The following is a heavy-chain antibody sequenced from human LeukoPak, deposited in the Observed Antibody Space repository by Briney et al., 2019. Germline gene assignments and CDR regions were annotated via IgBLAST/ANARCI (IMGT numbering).Heavy chain of an antibody. CDR1: GLTFSSYA. V-gene: IGHV3-23*01. J-gene: IGHJ4*02. D-gene: IGHD2-8*01. Sequence: GGSLRLSCAASGLTFSSYAMSWVRQAPGKGLEWVSAISGSGTGTYYTDSVKGRSTISRDNSKNTLFLQMNSLRVEDTAVYYCAKGGVSSVYHAFDIWGQGTLVTVSS. CDR3: AKGGVSSVYHAFDI. CDR2: ISGSGTGT.